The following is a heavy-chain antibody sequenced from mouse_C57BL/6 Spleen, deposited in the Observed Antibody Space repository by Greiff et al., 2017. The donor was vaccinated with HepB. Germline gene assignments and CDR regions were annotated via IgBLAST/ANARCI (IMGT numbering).Heavy chain of an antibody. Sequence: EVKVVESGGGLVQSGRSLRLSCAASGFTFSDFYMEWVRQAPGKGLEWIAASRNKANDYTTEYSASVKGRFIVSRDTSQSILYLQMHALRAEDTAIYYCARDEGDGEGFAYWGQGTLVTVSA. V-gene: IGHV7-1*01. J-gene: IGHJ3*01. D-gene: IGHD1-2*01. CDR1: GFTFSDFY. CDR2: SRNKANDYTT. CDR3: ARDEGDGEGFAY.